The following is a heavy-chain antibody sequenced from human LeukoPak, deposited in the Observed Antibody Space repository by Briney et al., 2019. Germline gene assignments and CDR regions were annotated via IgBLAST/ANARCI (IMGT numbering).Heavy chain of an antibody. CDR2: IYYSGGT. Sequence: PSETLSLTCTVSGGSINSYYWSWIRQPPGKGLEWIGYIYYSGGTNYNPSLKSRVTISVDTSKNQFSLKLSSVTAADTAVYYCARISGGAGYNSNWFDPWGQGTLVTVSS. J-gene: IGHJ5*02. CDR3: ARISGGAGYNSNWFDP. V-gene: IGHV4-59*08. D-gene: IGHD5-24*01. CDR1: GGSINSYY.